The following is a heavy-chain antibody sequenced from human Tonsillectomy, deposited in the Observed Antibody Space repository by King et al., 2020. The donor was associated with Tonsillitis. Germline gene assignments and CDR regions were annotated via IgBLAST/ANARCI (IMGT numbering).Heavy chain of an antibody. CDR1: GFTFNSYA. CDR3: ARDKESGSFYGYFEN. D-gene: IGHD1-26*01. J-gene: IGHJ4*02. CDR2: ISYEGSSK. Sequence: QLVQSGGGVVQPGRSLRLSCAASGFTFNSYAMHWVRQAPGKGLEWGAVISYEGSSKNYAYSGKGRFTISRDNSKNPVYLQMNSLRAEDTAVYYCARDKESGSFYGYFENWGQGALVTVSS. V-gene: IGHV3-30-3*01.